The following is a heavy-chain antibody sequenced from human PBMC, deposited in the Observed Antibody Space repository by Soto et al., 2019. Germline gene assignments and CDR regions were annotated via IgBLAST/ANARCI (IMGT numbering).Heavy chain of an antibody. CDR3: ARGYCSSTSCYRFDY. CDR2: ISSNGGST. CDR1: GFTFSSYA. J-gene: IGHJ4*02. D-gene: IGHD2-2*01. V-gene: IGHV3-64*01. Sequence: EVQLVESGGGLVQPGGSLRLSCAASGFTFSSYAMHWVRQAPGKGLEYVSAISSNGGSTYYANSVKGRFTISRDNSKNTLYRQMGSLRAEDMAVYYCARGYCSSTSCYRFDYWGQGTLVTVSS.